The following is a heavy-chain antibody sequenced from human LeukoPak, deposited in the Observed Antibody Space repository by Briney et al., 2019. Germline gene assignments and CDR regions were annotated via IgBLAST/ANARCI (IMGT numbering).Heavy chain of an antibody. D-gene: IGHD3-9*01. Sequence: ASVKVSCKASGYTFTSYGISWVRQAPGQGLEWMGWISAYNGNTNYAQELQGRVTMTTDTSTSTAYMELRSLRSDDTAVYYCAREQVYYDILTGSHYYGMDVWGQGTTVTVSS. V-gene: IGHV1-18*01. CDR2: ISAYNGNT. J-gene: IGHJ6*02. CDR3: AREQVYYDILTGSHYYGMDV. CDR1: GYTFTSYG.